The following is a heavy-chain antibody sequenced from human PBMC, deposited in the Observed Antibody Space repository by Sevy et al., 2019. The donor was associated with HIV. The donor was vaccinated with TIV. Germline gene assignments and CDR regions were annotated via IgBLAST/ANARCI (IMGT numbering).Heavy chain of an antibody. J-gene: IGHJ4*02. CDR1: GFSLSTSGVG. D-gene: IGHD5-18*01. CDR2: IYWNDDK. V-gene: IGHV2-5*01. CDR3: AHRNGYGPTYYFDY. Sequence: SGPTLGNPTQTLTLTCTFSGFSLSTSGVGVGWIRQPPGKALEWLALIYWNDDKRYSPSLKSRLTITKDTSKNQVVLTMTNMDPVDTATYYCAHRNGYGPTYYFDYWGQGTLVTVSS.